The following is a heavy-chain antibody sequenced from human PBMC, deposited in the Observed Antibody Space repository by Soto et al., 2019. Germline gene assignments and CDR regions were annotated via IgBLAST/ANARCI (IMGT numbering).Heavy chain of an antibody. Sequence: QVQLVQSGAEVKKPGSSVKVSCKASGGTFNVYTIIWVRQAPGQGLEWMGRIIPMLAITNYAQRFQGRVTRTADTSTTTAYIELSSLTSEDTAVYYCALGSWSGETFDIWGQGTLVTVSS. D-gene: IGHD6-13*01. J-gene: IGHJ3*02. V-gene: IGHV1-69*02. CDR1: GGTFNVYT. CDR2: IIPMLAIT. CDR3: ALGSWSGETFDI.